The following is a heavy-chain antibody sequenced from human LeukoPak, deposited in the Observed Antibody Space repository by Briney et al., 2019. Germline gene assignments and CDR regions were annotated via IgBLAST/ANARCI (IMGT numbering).Heavy chain of an antibody. V-gene: IGHV3-74*01. J-gene: IGHJ3*02. CDR3: ARDKRYYGSGSRTTLGGAFDI. CDR2: INTDGSSA. Sequence: GGSLRLSCAASGFTFSGYWMHWVRQGPGKGLVWVSRINTDGSSASYADSVKGRFTISRDNSKDTLYLQMNSLRTEDTAVYYCARDKRYYGSGSRTTLGGAFDIWGQGTMVTVSS. CDR1: GFTFSGYW. D-gene: IGHD3-10*01.